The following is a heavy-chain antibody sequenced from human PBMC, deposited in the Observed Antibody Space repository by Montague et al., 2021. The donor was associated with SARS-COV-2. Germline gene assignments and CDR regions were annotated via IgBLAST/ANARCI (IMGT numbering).Heavy chain of an antibody. D-gene: IGHD3-16*01. CDR1: GFSLTTSGVS. CDR3: THYRPSTGGT. CDR2: IYWDDDK. V-gene: IGHV2-5*02. Sequence: PALVKPTQTLALTCTFSGFSLTTSGVSVNWTRQPPGKALEWLALIYWDDDKRYSSSLGGRLTITKDTSKNQVVLTMTNMDPVDTATYFCTHYRPSTGGTWGQGALVTVSS. J-gene: IGHJ5*02.